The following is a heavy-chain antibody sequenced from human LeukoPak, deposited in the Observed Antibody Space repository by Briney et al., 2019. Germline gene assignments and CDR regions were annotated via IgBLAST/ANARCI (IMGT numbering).Heavy chain of an antibody. V-gene: IGHV4-31*03. CDR1: GGSISSGGYY. CDR3: ARRRETGTNLMDV. D-gene: IGHD1-1*01. J-gene: IGHJ6*02. CDR2: IYYSGST. Sequence: SETLSLTCTVSGGSISSGGYYWSWIRQHPGKGLEWIGYIYYSGSTYYNPSLKSRVTISVDTSKNQFSLKLSSVTAADTAVYYCARRRETGTNLMDVWGQGTTVTVSS.